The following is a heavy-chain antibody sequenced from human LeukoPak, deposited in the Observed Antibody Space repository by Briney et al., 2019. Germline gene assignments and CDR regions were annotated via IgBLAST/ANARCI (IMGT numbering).Heavy chain of an antibody. V-gene: IGHV4-30-2*01. CDR3: ARTRGYQEPDAFDI. J-gene: IGHJ3*02. CDR2: IYHSGST. D-gene: IGHD3-22*01. Sequence: SQALSLTCAVSGGSISSGGYSWSWIRQPPGKGLEWIGYIYHSGSTYYNPSLKSRVTISVDRSKNQFSLKLSSVTAADTAVYYCARTRGYQEPDAFDIWGQGTMVTVSS. CDR1: GGSISSGGYS.